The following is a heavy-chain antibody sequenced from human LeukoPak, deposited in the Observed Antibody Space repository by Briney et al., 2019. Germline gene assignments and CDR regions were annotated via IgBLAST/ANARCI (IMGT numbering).Heavy chain of an antibody. CDR1: GGTFSSYA. Sequence: ASVKVSCKASGGTFSSYAISWVRQAPGQGLEWMGGIIPIFGTANYAQKFQGRVTITTDESTSTAYMELSSLRSEDTAVYYCARDLSVHDFPNWFDPWGQGTLVTVSS. D-gene: IGHD5/OR15-5a*01. CDR2: IIPIFGTA. V-gene: IGHV1-69*05. CDR3: ARDLSVHDFPNWFDP. J-gene: IGHJ5*02.